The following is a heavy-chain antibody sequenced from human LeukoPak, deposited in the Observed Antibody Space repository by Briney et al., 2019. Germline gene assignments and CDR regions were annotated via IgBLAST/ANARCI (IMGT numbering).Heavy chain of an antibody. Sequence: GGSLRLSCAASGFTFSSYNMNWVRQAPGKGLEWVSSISSSSDYIYYADSVKGRFTISRDNAKNSLYLQMNSLRAEDTAVYYCARDLGGSYYPRDYYYMDVWGKGTTVTVSS. J-gene: IGHJ6*03. CDR1: GFTFSSYN. CDR2: ISSSSDYI. CDR3: ARDLGGSYYPRDYYYMDV. V-gene: IGHV3-21*01. D-gene: IGHD1-26*01.